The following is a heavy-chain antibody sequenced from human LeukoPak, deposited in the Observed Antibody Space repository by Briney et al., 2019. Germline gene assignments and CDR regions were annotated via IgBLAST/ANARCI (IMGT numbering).Heavy chain of an antibody. CDR3: ARGLLLWFGELESAAFDI. D-gene: IGHD3-10*01. CDR1: GGSISSGGYS. Sequence: SQTLSLTCAASGGSISSGGYSWSWIRQPPGKGLEWIGYIYHSGSTYYNPSLKSRVTISVDRSKNQFSLKLSSVTAADTAVYYCARGLLLWFGELESAAFDIWGQGTMVTVSS. CDR2: IYHSGST. V-gene: IGHV4-30-2*01. J-gene: IGHJ3*02.